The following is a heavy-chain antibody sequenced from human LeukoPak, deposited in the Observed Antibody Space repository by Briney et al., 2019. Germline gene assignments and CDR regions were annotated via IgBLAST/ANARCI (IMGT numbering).Heavy chain of an antibody. CDR2: ISFSSTI. CDR1: GFTFSSYS. D-gene: IGHD3-16*02. V-gene: IGHV3-48*02. CDR3: ARAPYGVGYTAERDY. Sequence: GGSLRLSCAASGFTFSSYSMNWVRQAPGKGLEWVSYISFSSTIYYADSVRGRFTISRDNSKNTLYLQMNSLRDDDTAVYYCARAPYGVGYTAERDYWGQGTLVTVSS. J-gene: IGHJ4*02.